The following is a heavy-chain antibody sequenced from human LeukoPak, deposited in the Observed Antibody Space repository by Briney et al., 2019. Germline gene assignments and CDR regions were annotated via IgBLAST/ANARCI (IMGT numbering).Heavy chain of an antibody. CDR1: GGSISSYY. J-gene: IGHJ4*02. Sequence: SETLSLTCTVSGGSISSYYWSWIRQPPGKGLEWIGYIYYGGSTNYNPSLKSRVTISVDTSKNQFSLKLSSVTAADTAVYYCARIEDYGGNSVNYWGQGTLVTVSS. CDR2: IYYGGST. V-gene: IGHV4-59*01. CDR3: ARIEDYGGNSVNY. D-gene: IGHD4-23*01.